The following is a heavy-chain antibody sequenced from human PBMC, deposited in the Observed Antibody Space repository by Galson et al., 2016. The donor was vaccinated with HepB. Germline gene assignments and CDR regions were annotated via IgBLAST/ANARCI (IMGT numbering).Heavy chain of an antibody. CDR3: ARDSGRVPAAREGNFDY. J-gene: IGHJ4*02. Sequence: SVKVSCKASGYTFTSYYMHWVRQAPGQGLEWMGIINPSGGSTSYAQKFQGRVTMTRDTSTSKVYMELSSLRSEDTAVYYCARDSGRVPAAREGNFDYWGQGTLVTVSS. CDR2: INPSGGST. V-gene: IGHV1-46*01. D-gene: IGHD2-2*01. CDR1: GYTFTSYY.